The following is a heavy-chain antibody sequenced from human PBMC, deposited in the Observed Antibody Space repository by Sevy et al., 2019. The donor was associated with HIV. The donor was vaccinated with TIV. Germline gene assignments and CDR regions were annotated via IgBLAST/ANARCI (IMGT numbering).Heavy chain of an antibody. CDR1: GGSIRSYY. CDR2: FYYSGST. CDR3: ARGTTYGQPYYFDY. V-gene: IGHV4-59*01. D-gene: IGHD1-1*01. Sequence: TLSLTCTVSGGSIRSYYWSWIRQPPGKGLEWIGYFYYSGSTNYNPSLRSRLTMSVDTSKNQFSLKLTSVTAADTAVYYCARGTTYGQPYYFDYWGQGTLVTVSS. J-gene: IGHJ4*02.